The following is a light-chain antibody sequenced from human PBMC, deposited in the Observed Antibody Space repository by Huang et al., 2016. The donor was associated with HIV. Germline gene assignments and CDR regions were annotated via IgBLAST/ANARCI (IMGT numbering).Light chain of an antibody. V-gene: IGKV3-11*01. J-gene: IGKJ4*01. CDR3: QQRSNRPLT. CDR1: QSVKTY. Sequence: EIVLTQSPATLSLSPGERATLSCRASQSVKTYLAWYQQKPGQAPRLLIYDAANRATGIPARFSGIGSGTDFTLTISSLEPEDFAVYYCQQRSNRPLTFGGGTKVEIK. CDR2: DAA.